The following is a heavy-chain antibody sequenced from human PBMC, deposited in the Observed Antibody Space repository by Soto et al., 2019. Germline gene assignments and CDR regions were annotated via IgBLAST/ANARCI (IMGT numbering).Heavy chain of an antibody. CDR1: GGSISSYY. D-gene: IGHD5-12*01. V-gene: IGHV4-59*01. CDR3: ARDHIVATTFYYYYYGMDV. CDR2: IYYSGST. J-gene: IGHJ6*02. Sequence: SETLSLTCTVSGGSISSYYWSWIRQPPGKGLEWIGYIYYSGSTNYNPSLKSRVTISVDTSKNQFSLKLSSVTAADTAVYYCARDHIVATTFYYYYYGMDVWGQGTTVTVSS.